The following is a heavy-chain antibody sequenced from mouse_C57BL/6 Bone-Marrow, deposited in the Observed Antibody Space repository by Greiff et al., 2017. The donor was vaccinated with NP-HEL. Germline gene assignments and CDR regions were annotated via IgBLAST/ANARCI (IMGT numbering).Heavy chain of an antibody. CDR2: IDPSDSYT. V-gene: IGHV1-69*01. Sequence: QVQLQQPGAELVMPGASVKLSCKASGYTFTSYWMHWVKQRPGQGLEWIGEIDPSDSYTNYNHKFKGKSTLTVDKSSSTAYMQLSSLTSEDTAVYYCARALSRTNFDYWGQGTTLTVSS. J-gene: IGHJ2*01. CDR3: ARALSRTNFDY. CDR1: GYTFTSYW. D-gene: IGHD1-1*01.